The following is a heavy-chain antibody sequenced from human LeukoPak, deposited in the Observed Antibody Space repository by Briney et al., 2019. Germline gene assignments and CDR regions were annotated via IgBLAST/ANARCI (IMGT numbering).Heavy chain of an antibody. CDR2: INRDGSGK. CDR3: ARVEYSGNGNLY. CDR1: GLTFINYY. J-gene: IGHJ4*02. D-gene: IGHD1-26*01. Sequence: GGSLRLSCAGSGLTFINYYMTWVRQVPGKGLEWVANINRDGSGKYYLPSVRGRFTISKDDAKDSLYLQMDSLRPEDTAIYYCARVEYSGNGNLYWGQGTLVTVSS. V-gene: IGHV3-7*03.